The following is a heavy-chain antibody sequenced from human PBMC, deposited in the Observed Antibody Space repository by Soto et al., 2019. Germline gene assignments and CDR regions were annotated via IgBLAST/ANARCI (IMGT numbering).Heavy chain of an antibody. CDR2: ISSSSSYT. D-gene: IGHD3-22*01. Sequence: VGSLRLSCAASGFTFSDYYMSWIRQAPGKGLEWVSYISSSSSYTNYADSVKGRFTISRDNAKNSLYLQMNSLRAEDTAVYYCARDTAYYYDSSGYPPDYWGQGTLVTVSS. V-gene: IGHV3-11*06. CDR3: ARDTAYYYDSSGYPPDY. J-gene: IGHJ4*02. CDR1: GFTFSDYY.